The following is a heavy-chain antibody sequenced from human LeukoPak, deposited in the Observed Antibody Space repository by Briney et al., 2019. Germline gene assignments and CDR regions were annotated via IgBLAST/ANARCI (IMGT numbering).Heavy chain of an antibody. CDR1: GGSISSSNW. V-gene: IGHV4-4*02. CDR3: ARAYSYYYYYMDV. Sequence: SGTLSLTCAVSGGSISSSNWWSWVRQPPGKGLGWIGEIYHSGSTNYNPSLKSRVTISVDKSKNQFSLKLSSVTAADTAVYYCARAYSYYYYYMDVWGTGTTVTVSS. D-gene: IGHD4-11*01. CDR2: IYHSGST. J-gene: IGHJ6*03.